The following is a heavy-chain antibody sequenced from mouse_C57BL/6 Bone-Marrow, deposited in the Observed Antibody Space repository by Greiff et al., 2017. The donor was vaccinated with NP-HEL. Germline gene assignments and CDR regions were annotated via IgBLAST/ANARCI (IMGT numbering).Heavy chain of an antibody. CDR2: FYPGSGSI. CDR3: ARHEEVRRGYAMDY. D-gene: IGHD2-14*01. Sequence: VQLQQSGAELVKPGASVKLSFPSSFSPFPSSPLPFFPPLSFPGLSWLGWFYPGSGSIKYNEKFKDKATLTADKSSSTVYMELSRLTSEDSAVYFCARHEEVRRGYAMDYWGQGTSVTVSS. V-gene: IGHV1-62-2*01. J-gene: IGHJ4*01. CDR1: FSPFPSSP.